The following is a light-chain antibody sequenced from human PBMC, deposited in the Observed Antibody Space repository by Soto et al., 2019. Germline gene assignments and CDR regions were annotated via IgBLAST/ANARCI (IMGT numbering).Light chain of an antibody. CDR2: ATS. Sequence: EIVLTQSPGTLSLSPGEGATVSCRASQNISSTYVAWYQQKPGQAPRLLLYATSNRGTGIPARFSGRGSGTDFTITIRRLEPEDFAVYYCQQFGGSWTFGQGTKVDI. J-gene: IGKJ1*01. CDR1: QNISSTY. V-gene: IGKV3-20*01. CDR3: QQFGGSWT.